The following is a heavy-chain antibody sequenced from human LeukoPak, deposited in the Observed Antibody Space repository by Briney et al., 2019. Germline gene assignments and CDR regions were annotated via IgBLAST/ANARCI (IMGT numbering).Heavy chain of an antibody. CDR1: GYTFASYY. V-gene: IGHV1-46*01. D-gene: IGHD2-8*01. CDR2: INPSGGRT. CDR3: ARLRHDNGGPFDY. Sequence: ASVKVSCKASGYTFASYYMHWVRQAPGQGPEWMGAINPSGGRTSYAQKFQGRVTMTRDTSTSTVYMELSSLRSEDAAVYYCARLRHDNGGPFDYWGQGTLVTVSS. J-gene: IGHJ4*02.